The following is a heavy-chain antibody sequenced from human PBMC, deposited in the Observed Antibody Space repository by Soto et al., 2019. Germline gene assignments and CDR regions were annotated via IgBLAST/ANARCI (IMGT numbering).Heavy chain of an antibody. D-gene: IGHD3-22*01. J-gene: IGHJ3*02. CDR2: ISSSSSYI. Sequence: PGGSLRLSCAASGFTFSSYSMNWVRQAPGKGLEWVSSISSSSSYIYYADSVKGRFTISRDNAKNSLYLQMNSLRAEDTAVYYCARDFDPRGYYDSSGYDALDIWGQGTMVTVSS. V-gene: IGHV3-21*01. CDR1: GFTFSSYS. CDR3: ARDFDPRGYYDSSGYDALDI.